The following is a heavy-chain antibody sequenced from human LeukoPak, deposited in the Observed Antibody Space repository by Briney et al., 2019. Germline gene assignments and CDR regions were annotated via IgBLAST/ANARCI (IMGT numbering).Heavy chain of an antibody. V-gene: IGHV4-59*01. D-gene: IGHD3-16*01. Sequence: LETLSLTCTVSGGSISSYYWSWIRQPPGKGLEWIGYISYSGITNYNPSLKSRVTISIDTSKNQFSLKLSSVTAADTAVYYCARGVNWIDPWGQGTLVTVSS. CDR3: ARGVNWIDP. J-gene: IGHJ5*02. CDR2: ISYSGIT. CDR1: GGSISSYY.